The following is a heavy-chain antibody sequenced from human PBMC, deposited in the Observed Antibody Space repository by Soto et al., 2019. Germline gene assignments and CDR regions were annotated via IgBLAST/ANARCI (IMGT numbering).Heavy chain of an antibody. V-gene: IGHV4-59*01. CDR3: ARGGLNYYYGMDV. Sequence: QVQLQESGPGLVKPSETLSLTCTVSGGSISSYYWSWIRQPPGKGLEWIGYIYYSGSTNYNPSLKSRVTISVDTSKNKFSLKRSYVTAADTAVYDCARGGLNYYYGMDVWGQGTTVTVSS. D-gene: IGHD3-16*01. CDR1: GGSISSYY. CDR2: IYYSGST. J-gene: IGHJ6*02.